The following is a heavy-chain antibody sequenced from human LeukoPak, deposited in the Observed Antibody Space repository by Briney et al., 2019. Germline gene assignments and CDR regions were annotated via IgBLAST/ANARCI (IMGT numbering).Heavy chain of an antibody. V-gene: IGHV1-46*01. J-gene: IGHJ4*02. CDR3: TRDRGWELRGRQYYFYY. Sequence: SVKVSRKASGYTFTRYYMHWVRQAPGQRLEWMGIINPSGGSTSYAQKFQGRVTMTRDTSTSTVYMELSSLRSEDTGVYYCTRDRGWELRGRQYYFYYWGQGTLVTVSS. D-gene: IGHD1-26*01. CDR1: GYTFTRYY. CDR2: INPSGGST.